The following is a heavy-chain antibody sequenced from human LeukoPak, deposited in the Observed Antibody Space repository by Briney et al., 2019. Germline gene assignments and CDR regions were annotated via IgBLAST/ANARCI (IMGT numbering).Heavy chain of an antibody. CDR3: ARWEVLLRFGELLDY. CDR2: IKQDGSEK. D-gene: IGHD3-10*01. Sequence: YPGGSLRLSCAASGFTFSSYWMSWVRQAPGKGLEWVANIKQDGSEKYYVDSVKGRFTISRDNAKNSLYLQTNSLRAEDTAVYYCARWEVLLRFGELLDYWGQGTLVTVSS. CDR1: GFTFSSYW. J-gene: IGHJ4*02. V-gene: IGHV3-7*01.